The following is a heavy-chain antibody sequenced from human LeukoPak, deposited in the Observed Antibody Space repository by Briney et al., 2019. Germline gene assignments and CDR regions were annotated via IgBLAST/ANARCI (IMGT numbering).Heavy chain of an antibody. D-gene: IGHD2-15*01. CDR2: IGTAGDT. CDR3: ARGPVVVVAARAHFDY. J-gene: IGHJ4*02. Sequence: GGSLRLSCAASGFTFSSYDMHWVRQATGKGLEWVSAIGTAGDTYYPGSVKGRFTISRENAKNSLYLQMNSLRAGDTAVYYCARGPVVVVAARAHFDYWGQGTLVTVSS. V-gene: IGHV3-13*01. CDR1: GFTFSSYD.